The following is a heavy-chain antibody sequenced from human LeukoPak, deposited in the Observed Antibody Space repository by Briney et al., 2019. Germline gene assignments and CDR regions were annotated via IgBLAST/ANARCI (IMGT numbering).Heavy chain of an antibody. J-gene: IGHJ5*02. Sequence: GGSLRLSCAASGVTFSSYAMSWIRQAPGKGLEWVSAISGSGGSTYYADSVKGRFTISRDNSKNPLYLQMNSLRAEDTAVYYCAKDGQQQLARRTWFDPWGQGTLVTVSS. D-gene: IGHD6-13*01. V-gene: IGHV3-23*01. CDR2: ISGSGGST. CDR3: AKDGQQQLARRTWFDP. CDR1: GVTFSSYA.